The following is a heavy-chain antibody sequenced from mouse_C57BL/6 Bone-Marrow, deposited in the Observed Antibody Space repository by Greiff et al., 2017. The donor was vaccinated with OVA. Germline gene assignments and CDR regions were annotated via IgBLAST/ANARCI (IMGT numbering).Heavy chain of an antibody. D-gene: IGHD3-2*02. CDR3: TLRQLRLAWFAY. CDR2: IDPENGDT. Sequence: VQLQQSGAELVRPGASVKLSCTASGFNIQDDYMHWVKQRPEQGLEWIGWIDPENGDTEYASKFQGKAPITADTSSTTAYLQLSSLTSEDTAVYYCTLRQLRLAWFAYWGQGTLVTVSA. V-gene: IGHV14-4*01. J-gene: IGHJ3*01. CDR1: GFNIQDDY.